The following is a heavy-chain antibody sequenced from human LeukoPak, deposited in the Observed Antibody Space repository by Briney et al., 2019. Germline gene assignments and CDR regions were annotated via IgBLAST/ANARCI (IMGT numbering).Heavy chain of an antibody. D-gene: IGHD4-17*01. J-gene: IGHJ3*02. CDR1: GFTFSTYA. CDR2: ISPSGSYT. Sequence: QPGGTLRLSCAVSGFTFSTYAMSWVRQAPGKGLEWVSVISPSGSYTYYADSVKGRFTIPRDNYKNRVYMQMNSLRAEDTAVYYCAKGMTTDDVAFDIWGQGTMVTVSS. CDR3: AKGMTTDDVAFDI. V-gene: IGHV3-23*01.